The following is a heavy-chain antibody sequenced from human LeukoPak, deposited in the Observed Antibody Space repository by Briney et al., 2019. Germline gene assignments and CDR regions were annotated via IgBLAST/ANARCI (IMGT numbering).Heavy chain of an antibody. CDR2: ISGAGTT. J-gene: IGHJ4*02. CDR3: ARDLEAANTYYFDY. CDR1: GFTFSSYA. V-gene: IGHV3-66*01. Sequence: GGSLRLSCAASGFTFSSYAMNWVRQAPGKGLEWVSIISGAGTTYYADSVKGRFTISRDNSKNTVYLQVNSLRDEDTAVYYCARDLEAANTYYFDYWGQGTMVTVSS. D-gene: IGHD6-13*01.